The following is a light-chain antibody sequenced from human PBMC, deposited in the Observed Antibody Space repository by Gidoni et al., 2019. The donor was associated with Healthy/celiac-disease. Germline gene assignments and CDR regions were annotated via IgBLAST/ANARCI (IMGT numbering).Light chain of an antibody. Sequence: IQMTQSPSSLSASVGDRVTITCRASQSISSYLNWYQQKPGKAPKLLIYAASSLQSGVPSRFSGSGSGTDFTLTISSLQPEDFATYYCQQSHSTLYTFGQGTKLEIK. CDR3: QQSHSTLYT. CDR2: AAS. V-gene: IGKV1-39*01. J-gene: IGKJ2*01. CDR1: QSISSY.